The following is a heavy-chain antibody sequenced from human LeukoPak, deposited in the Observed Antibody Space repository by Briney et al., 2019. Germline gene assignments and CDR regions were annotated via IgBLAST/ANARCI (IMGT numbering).Heavy chain of an antibody. Sequence: GGSLRLSCAASGFTFNTFWMHWVRQAPGKGLVGVSLIKSDGNSAYYADSVKGRFTISRDDAKNTLFLQMNSLRAEDTAVYCCARDNSGSIDSWGQGTLVTVSS. CDR3: ARDNSGSIDS. V-gene: IGHV3-74*01. CDR2: IKSDGNSA. J-gene: IGHJ4*02. CDR1: GFTFNTFW. D-gene: IGHD3-10*01.